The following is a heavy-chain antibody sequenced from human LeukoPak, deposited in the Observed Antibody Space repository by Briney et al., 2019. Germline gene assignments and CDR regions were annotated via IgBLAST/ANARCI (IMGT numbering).Heavy chain of an antibody. V-gene: IGHV4-59*01. CDR1: GGSISSYY. CDR3: ARGDGDYDY. CDR2: IYYSGST. Sequence: PSETLSLTCTVSGGSISSYYWSWIRQPPGKGLEWIGYIYYSGSTNYNPSLKSRVTISVDTSKNQFSLKLSSVTAAGTAVYYCARGDGDYDYWGQGTLVTVSS. D-gene: IGHD2-21*01. J-gene: IGHJ4*02.